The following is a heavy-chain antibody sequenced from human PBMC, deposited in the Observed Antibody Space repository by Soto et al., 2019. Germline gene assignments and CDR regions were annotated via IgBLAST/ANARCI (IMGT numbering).Heavy chain of an antibody. Sequence: EVQLVESGGGLVRPGGSLRLSCAASGFSFGDYVMEWVRQAPGKGLEWVSSISPTSAYIFYADSVKGRFTISRDNAKTSLYLQMNSLRADDTAVYYCASDWGGDGYNSDYWGQGILVTVSS. CDR2: ISPTSAYI. V-gene: IGHV3-21*01. CDR1: GFSFGDYV. CDR3: ASDWGGDGYNSDY. J-gene: IGHJ4*02. D-gene: IGHD5-12*01.